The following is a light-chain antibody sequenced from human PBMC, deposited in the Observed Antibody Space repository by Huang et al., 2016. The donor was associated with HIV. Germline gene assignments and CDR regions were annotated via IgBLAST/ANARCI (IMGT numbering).Light chain of an antibody. J-gene: IGKJ2*01. Sequence: DIQMTQFPSSVSASVGDRVTITCRSSQDIANHLVWFQQILGQPPKLLIYSASTLQSGVPSNFSGSGSGTDFTLTISHLQPGDFATYYCLQYDTFPVTFGQGTRLEIK. V-gene: IGKV1-16*02. CDR3: LQYDTFPVT. CDR2: SAS. CDR1: QDIANH.